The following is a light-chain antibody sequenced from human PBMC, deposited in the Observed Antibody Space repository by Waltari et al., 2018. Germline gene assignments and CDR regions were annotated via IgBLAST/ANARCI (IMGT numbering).Light chain of an antibody. CDR3: LQGVHWPRS. Sequence: DVVMTQSPLSLPVTLAQPASISCRSSQSLLHGDGKLYLSWFQQRPGQSPRRLIYKVSNRDAGVPGRFGGSGSDTDFTLKISRVEAEDIAIYYCLQGVHWPRSFGQGTRVEIE. CDR1: QSLLHGDGKLY. J-gene: IGKJ1*01. CDR2: KVS. V-gene: IGKV2-30*02.